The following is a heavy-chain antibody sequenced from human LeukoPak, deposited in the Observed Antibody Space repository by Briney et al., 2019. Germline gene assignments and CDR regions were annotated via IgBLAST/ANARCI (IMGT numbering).Heavy chain of an antibody. D-gene: IGHD6-19*01. CDR3: AKMPVSYSSGWSNFDY. CDR1: GFTFCSYA. V-gene: IGHV3-23*01. Sequence: GGSLTLSCAASGFTFCSYAMRWVGQAPGRGLEWVSGISGSGGNTYHADSVKGRFSISRDNSNNTLYLQMNSLRGEDTALYYCAKMPVSYSSGWSNFDYWGQGTLVTVSS. CDR2: ISGSGGNT. J-gene: IGHJ4*02.